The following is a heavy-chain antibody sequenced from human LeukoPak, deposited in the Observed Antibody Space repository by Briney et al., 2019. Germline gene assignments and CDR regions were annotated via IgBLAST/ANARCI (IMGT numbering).Heavy chain of an antibody. Sequence: SETLSLTCTVSGSSISSYYWSWIRQPPGKGLEWIGYVYYSGSTNYNPSLKSRVTMSVDTSKKQFSLKLRSVTATDTAVYFCARHSSSWYPDYWGQGTLVTVSS. V-gene: IGHV4-59*08. CDR3: ARHSSSWYPDY. D-gene: IGHD6-13*01. J-gene: IGHJ4*02. CDR2: VYYSGST. CDR1: GSSISSYY.